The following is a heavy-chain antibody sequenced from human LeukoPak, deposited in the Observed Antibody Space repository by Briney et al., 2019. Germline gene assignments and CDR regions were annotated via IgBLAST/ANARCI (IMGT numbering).Heavy chain of an antibody. J-gene: IGHJ6*03. Sequence: GGSLRLSCAASGFTFSSYAMHWVRQAPGKGLEWVAVISYDGSNKYYADSVKGRFTISRDNSKNTLYLQMNSLRAEDTAVYYCARSSYSNYYYYMDVWGKGTTVTVSS. V-gene: IGHV3-30*04. CDR3: ARSSYSNYYYYMDV. CDR2: ISYDGSNK. D-gene: IGHD4-11*01. CDR1: GFTFSSYA.